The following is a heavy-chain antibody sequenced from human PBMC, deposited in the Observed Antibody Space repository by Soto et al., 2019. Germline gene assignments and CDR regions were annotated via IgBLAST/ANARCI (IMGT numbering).Heavy chain of an antibody. CDR3: VKDRDSNSWPSRDV. CDR2: ISPNSGNT. D-gene: IGHD3-22*01. Sequence: QVHLVQSGAEVKKPGASVNVSCKTSGYTFTRNGISWVRQAPGQGLEWMGWISPNSGNTRYAQKLQDRVSMTTDTYTSTAYMELRSLRSDDTAVYYCVKDRDSNSWPSRDVWGPGTTVTVSS. V-gene: IGHV1-18*01. CDR1: GYTFTRNG. J-gene: IGHJ6*02.